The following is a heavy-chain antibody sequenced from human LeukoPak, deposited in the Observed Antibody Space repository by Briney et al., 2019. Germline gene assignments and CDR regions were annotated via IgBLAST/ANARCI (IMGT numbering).Heavy chain of an antibody. V-gene: IGHV3-66*01. CDR1: GFTVSSNY. D-gene: IGHD1-26*01. J-gene: IGHJ4*02. Sequence: GGSLRLSCAASGFTVSSNYMSWVRQAPGKGLECLSVIYGGGRTYYADSVKGRFTISRDSSNNTLYPQMNTVRVENTAVYYCARTYSGSYCDYWGQGTLVSVSS. CDR3: ARTYSGSYCDY. CDR2: IYGGGRT.